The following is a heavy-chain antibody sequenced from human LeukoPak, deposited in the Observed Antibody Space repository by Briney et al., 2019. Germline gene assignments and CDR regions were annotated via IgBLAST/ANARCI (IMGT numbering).Heavy chain of an antibody. CDR3: ARAETTVVTPYLHYYYGMDV. J-gene: IGHJ6*02. CDR2: IIPIFGTA. CDR1: GGTFSSYA. Sequence: SVKVSCKASGGTFSSYAISWVRQAPGQGLEWMGGIIPIFGTANYAQKFQGRVTITADESTSTAYMELSSLRSEDTAVYYCARAETTVVTPYLHYYYGMDVWGQGTTVTVSS. D-gene: IGHD4-23*01. V-gene: IGHV1-69*13.